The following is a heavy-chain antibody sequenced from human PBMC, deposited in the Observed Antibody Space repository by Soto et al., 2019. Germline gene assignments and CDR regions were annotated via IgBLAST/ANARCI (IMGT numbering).Heavy chain of an antibody. J-gene: IGHJ3*01. Sequence: EVQLEESGGGLVQAGRSLRLSCAASRFTFDDYALHWVRQAPGKGLEWVSGISWNSASISSADFVKGRFSITRDNAKKYGYLQMDSLRPEDTALYYCVKDFVYYNDSAFDVWGQGTMVSVSP. V-gene: IGHV3-9*01. D-gene: IGHD3-22*01. CDR1: RFTFDDYA. CDR2: ISWNSASI. CDR3: VKDFVYYNDSAFDV.